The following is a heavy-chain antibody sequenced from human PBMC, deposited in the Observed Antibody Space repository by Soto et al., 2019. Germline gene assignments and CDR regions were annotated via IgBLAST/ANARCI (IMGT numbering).Heavy chain of an antibody. V-gene: IGHV3-33*01. CDR2: IWYDGVRQ. CDR3: VREKTPPFLDS. Sequence: GGSLRLSCAASGFTLNLYGVHWVRQAPGQGLEWVAHIWYDGVRQKYADSVKGSFTISRDSTTNTIYLQMNSLRSEDTAMYFCVREKTPPFLDSWGQGTQVTVSS. J-gene: IGHJ4*02. CDR1: GFTLNLYG.